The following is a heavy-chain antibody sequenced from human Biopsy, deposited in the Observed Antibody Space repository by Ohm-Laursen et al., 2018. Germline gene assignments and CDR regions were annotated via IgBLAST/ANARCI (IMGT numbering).Heavy chain of an antibody. CDR3: ARGEAGVYDALDI. V-gene: IGHV4-59*01. CDR2: IYNSGST. J-gene: IGHJ3*02. CDR1: GGSMSSYY. D-gene: IGHD5/OR15-5a*01. Sequence: SETLSLTCTASGGSMSSYYWTWIRQPPGKGLEWIGYIYNSGSTNYNPSLKRRVTISVAVDTSKSQFSLRLSSVTAADTAMYYCARGEAGVYDALDIWGQGTMVIVSS.